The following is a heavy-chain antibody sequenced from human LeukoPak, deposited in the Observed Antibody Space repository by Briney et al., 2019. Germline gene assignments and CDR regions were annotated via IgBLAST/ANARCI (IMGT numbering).Heavy chain of an antibody. D-gene: IGHD3-22*01. CDR2: IYYSGST. Sequence: PSETLSLTCTASGGSISSSSYYWGWIRQPPGKGLEWIGSIYYSGSTYYNPSLKSRVTISVDTSKNQFSLKLSSVTAADTAVYFCARGPYSYDSSGAFDIWGQGTMVTVSS. CDR1: GGSISSSSYY. CDR3: ARGPYSYDSSGAFDI. V-gene: IGHV4-39*01. J-gene: IGHJ3*02.